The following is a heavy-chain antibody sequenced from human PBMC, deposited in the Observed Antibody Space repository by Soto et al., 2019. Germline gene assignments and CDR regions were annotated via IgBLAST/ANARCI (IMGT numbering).Heavy chain of an antibody. Sequence: QVQLVQSGAEVKKPGSSVKVSCKASGGTFSSYAISWVRQAPGQGLEWMGGIIPIFGTANYAQKFQGRVMITEDESTSTAYMELSRLRSEDTAVYYCARGDIVVVPAAKSSHYYYYGMDVWGQGTTVTVSS. CDR1: GGTFSSYA. CDR3: ARGDIVVVPAAKSSHYYYYGMDV. D-gene: IGHD2-2*01. CDR2: IIPIFGTA. V-gene: IGHV1-69*01. J-gene: IGHJ6*02.